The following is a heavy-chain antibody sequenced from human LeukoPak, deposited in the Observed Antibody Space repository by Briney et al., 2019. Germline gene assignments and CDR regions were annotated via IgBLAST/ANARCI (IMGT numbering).Heavy chain of an antibody. D-gene: IGHD3-10*01. CDR3: AKLVGSGSPLRHFDY. V-gene: IGHV3-23*01. J-gene: IGHJ4*02. CDR2: ISGSGGST. CDR1: GFTFSNYA. Sequence: GGSLRLSCAASGFTFSNYAMSWVRQAPGKGLEWVSAISGSGGSTYYADSVKGRFTISRDNSKNTLYLQMNSLRAEDTAVYYCAKLVGSGSPLRHFDYWGQGTLVTVSS.